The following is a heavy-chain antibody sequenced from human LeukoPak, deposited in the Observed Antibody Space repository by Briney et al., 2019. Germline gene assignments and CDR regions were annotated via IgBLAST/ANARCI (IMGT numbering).Heavy chain of an antibody. J-gene: IGHJ4*02. D-gene: IGHD6-13*01. V-gene: IGHV3-48*03. Sequence: GGSLRLSCAASGFTFNNYEMNWVRQAPGKGLEWASSISGGATNIYYADSVKGRFTTSRDNAENSLYLQMNSLRADDTAVYYCARAYSSSWTRGYFDYWGQGTLVTVSS. CDR3: ARAYSSSWTRGYFDY. CDR1: GFTFNNYE. CDR2: ISGGATNI.